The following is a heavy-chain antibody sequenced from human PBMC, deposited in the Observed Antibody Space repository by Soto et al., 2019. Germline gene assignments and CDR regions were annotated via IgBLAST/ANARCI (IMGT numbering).Heavy chain of an antibody. CDR1: GFTVSSNY. CDR2: IYSGVST. J-gene: IGHJ6*03. CDR3: ARATYSSSSPYMDV. V-gene: IGHV3-66*01. D-gene: IGHD6-6*01. Sequence: GGSLRLSCAASGFTVSSNYMSWVRQAPGKGLEWVSLIYSGVSTYYADSVKDRFTISRDNSKNTLYLQMNSLRDEDTAVYYCARATYSSSSPYMDVWGKGTTVTVSS.